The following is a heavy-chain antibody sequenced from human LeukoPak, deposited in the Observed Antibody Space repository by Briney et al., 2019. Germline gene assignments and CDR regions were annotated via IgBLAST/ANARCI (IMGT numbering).Heavy chain of an antibody. CDR3: LREVDWKYAFDY. Sequence: PGGSLRLSCAASGFSFNAYWMHWVRQAPGTGLEWVAVMSYDENSKYYADPVKGRFTISRDNSNNMLYLQMSSLRAEDTALYYCLREVDWKYAFDYWGRGTLVTVSS. D-gene: IGHD1-7*01. V-gene: IGHV3-30-3*01. CDR2: MSYDENSK. CDR1: GFSFNAYW. J-gene: IGHJ4*02.